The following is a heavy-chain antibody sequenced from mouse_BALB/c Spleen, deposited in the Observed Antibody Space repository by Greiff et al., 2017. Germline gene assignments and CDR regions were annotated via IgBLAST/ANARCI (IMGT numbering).Heavy chain of an antibody. J-gene: IGHJ2*01. CDR1: GFTFSSYG. Sequence: EVQLVESGGGLVQPGGSLKLSCAASGFTFSSYGMSWVRQTPDKRLELVATINSNGGSTYYPDSVKGRFTISRDNAKNTLYLQMSSLKSEDTAMYYCARGGRDYFDYWGQGTTLTVSS. CDR3: ARGGRDYFDY. CDR2: INSNGGST. V-gene: IGHV5-6-3*01.